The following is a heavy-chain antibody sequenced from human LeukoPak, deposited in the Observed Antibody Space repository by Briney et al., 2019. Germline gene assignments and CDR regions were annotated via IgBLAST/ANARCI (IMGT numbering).Heavy chain of an antibody. CDR1: GYTLTELS. CDR2: FYLEDGET. CDR3: ATGGSPVTRVDSGSYYFDY. Sequence: GASVKVSRKVSGYTLTELSLHWVRQAPAKGREGVGGFYLEDGETIYVQKFQGRVTMTEDTSTDTAYMELSSLRSEDTAVYYCATGGSPVTRVDSGSYYFDYWGQGTLVTVSS. V-gene: IGHV1-24*01. J-gene: IGHJ4*02. D-gene: IGHD1-26*01.